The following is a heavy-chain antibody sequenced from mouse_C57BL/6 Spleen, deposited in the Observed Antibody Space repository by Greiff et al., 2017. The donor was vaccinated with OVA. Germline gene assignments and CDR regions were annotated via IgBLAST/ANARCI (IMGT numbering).Heavy chain of an antibody. D-gene: IGHD2-12*01. V-gene: IGHV1-55*01. Sequence: QVQLQQPGAELVKPGASVKMSCKASGYTFTSYWLTWVKQRPGQGLEWIGDIYPGSGSTNYNEKFKSKATLTVDTSSSTAYMQLSSLTSEDSAVYYCAREGAYDVGAMDYWGQGTSVTVSS. CDR2: IYPGSGST. CDR3: AREGAYDVGAMDY. J-gene: IGHJ4*01. CDR1: GYTFTSYW.